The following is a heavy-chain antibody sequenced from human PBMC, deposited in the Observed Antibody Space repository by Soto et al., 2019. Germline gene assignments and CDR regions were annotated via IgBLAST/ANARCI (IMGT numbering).Heavy chain of an antibody. V-gene: IGHV1-3*01. D-gene: IGHD3-10*01. J-gene: IGHJ4*02. Sequence: ASVKVSCKASGYTFTSYAMHWVRQAPGQRLEWMGWINAGNGNTKYSQKFQGRVTITRDTSASTAYMELSSLRSEDTAVYYCATEYLPGDGFDYWGQGTLVTVSS. CDR2: INAGNGNT. CDR3: ATEYLPGDGFDY. CDR1: GYTFTSYA.